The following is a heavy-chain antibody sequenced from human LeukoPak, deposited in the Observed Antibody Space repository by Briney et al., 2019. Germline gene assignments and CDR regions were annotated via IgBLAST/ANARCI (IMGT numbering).Heavy chain of an antibody. J-gene: IGHJ4*02. D-gene: IGHD3-22*01. CDR2: IYTDGST. V-gene: IGHV3-53*01. Sequence: GGSLRLSCAASGFTVSSNYMTWVRQAPGKGLEWVSFIYTDGSTYYADSVKGRFTISRDVSKNTLYLQMNSLRAEDTAVYYCAKMEYYYDSSGYFGYFDYWGQGTLVTVSS. CDR3: AKMEYYYDSSGYFGYFDY. CDR1: GFTVSSNY.